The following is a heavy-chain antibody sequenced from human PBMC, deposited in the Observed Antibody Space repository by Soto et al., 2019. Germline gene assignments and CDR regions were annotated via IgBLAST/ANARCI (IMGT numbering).Heavy chain of an antibody. V-gene: IGHV3-30*03. Sequence: QVQLVESGGGVVQPGRSLRLSCAASGFTFSSYDMQWVRQAPGKGLEWVVVISYDGSNKYYADSVKGRFTISRDNSKNTLYLQMNSLRTEDTTVYYCARGFGSGSLYGMDVWGQGTTVTVSS. CDR2: ISYDGSNK. J-gene: IGHJ6*02. D-gene: IGHD3-10*01. CDR3: ARGFGSGSLYGMDV. CDR1: GFTFSSYD.